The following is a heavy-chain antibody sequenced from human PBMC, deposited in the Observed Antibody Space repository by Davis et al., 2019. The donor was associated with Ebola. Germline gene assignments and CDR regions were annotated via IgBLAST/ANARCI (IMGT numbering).Heavy chain of an antibody. D-gene: IGHD5/OR15-5a*01. J-gene: IGHJ4*02. V-gene: IGHV3-23*01. Sequence: PGGSLRLSCAASGFTFSNYAMTWVRQAPGKGLEWVSTISGAGIYYTVSVKGRFTVSRDNSKNTVCLQMNSLSAEDTAVYYCVKGLNVYDYWGQGTLVTVSS. CDR1: GFTFSNYA. CDR3: VKGLNVYDY. CDR2: ISGAGI.